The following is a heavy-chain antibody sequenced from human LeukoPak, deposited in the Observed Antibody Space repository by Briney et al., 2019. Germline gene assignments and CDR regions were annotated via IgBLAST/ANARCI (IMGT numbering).Heavy chain of an antibody. D-gene: IGHD1-14*01. CDR1: GGSISSSNW. Sequence: PSETLSLTCAVSGGSISSSNWWSWVRQPPGKGLEWIGEIYHSGSTNYNPSLKSRVTISVDKSKNQFSLKLSSVTAADTAVYYCARVPEDYYYYYGMDVWSQGTTVTVS. J-gene: IGHJ6*02. CDR3: ARVPEDYYYYYGMDV. CDR2: IYHSGST. V-gene: IGHV4-4*02.